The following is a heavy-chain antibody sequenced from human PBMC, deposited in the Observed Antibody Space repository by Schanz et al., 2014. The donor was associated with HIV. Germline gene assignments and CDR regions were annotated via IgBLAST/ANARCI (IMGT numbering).Heavy chain of an antibody. D-gene: IGHD2-15*01. J-gene: IGHJ6*02. Sequence: QVQLVQSGAEVKKPGASVKVSCKASGDTFTGDFMHWVRQAPGQGLEWLGVINTSGGGTSDALQGRVAFTRDTSTTTVYMDLRNLRFVDSGVYYCARERMATGGLDVWGQGTTVTVSS. CDR2: INTSGGGT. CDR1: GDTFTGDF. CDR3: ARERMATGGLDV. V-gene: IGHV1-46*01.